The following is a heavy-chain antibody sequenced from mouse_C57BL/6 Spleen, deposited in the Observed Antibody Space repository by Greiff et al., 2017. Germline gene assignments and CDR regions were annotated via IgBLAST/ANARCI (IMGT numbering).Heavy chain of an antibody. CDR1: GYTFTSYW. V-gene: IGHV1-69*01. J-gene: IGHJ1*03. D-gene: IGHD1-1*01. Sequence: QVQLQQPGAELVMPGASVKLSCKASGYTFTSYWMHWVKQRPGQGLEWIGEIDPSDSYTNYNQKFKGKSTLTVDKSSSTAYMQLSSLTSEDSAVYYCASSLITTVVDRYFDVWGTGTTVTVSS. CDR2: IDPSDSYT. CDR3: ASSLITTVVDRYFDV.